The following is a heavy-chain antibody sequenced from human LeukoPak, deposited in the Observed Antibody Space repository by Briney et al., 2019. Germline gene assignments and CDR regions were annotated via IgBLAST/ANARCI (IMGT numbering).Heavy chain of an antibody. CDR1: GFTFSSYA. D-gene: IGHD3-3*01. CDR3: AKALRITIFGVVITSYFDY. J-gene: IGHJ4*02. CDR2: ISGSGGST. V-gene: IGHV3-23*01. Sequence: PGGSLRLSCAASGFTFSSYAMSWVRQAPGKGLEWVSAISGSGGSTYYADSVKGRFTISRDNSKNTLYLQMNSLRAEDTAVYYCAKALRITIFGVVITSYFDYWGQGTLVTVSS.